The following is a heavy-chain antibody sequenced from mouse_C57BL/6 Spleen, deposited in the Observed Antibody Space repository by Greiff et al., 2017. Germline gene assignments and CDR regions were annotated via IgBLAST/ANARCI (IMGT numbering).Heavy chain of an antibody. CDR1: GFTFSNYW. CDR3: VGLAY. V-gene: IGHV6-3*01. CDR2: IRLKSDNYAT. Sequence: EVQVVESGGGLVQPGGSMKLSCVASGFTFSNYWMNWVRQSPEKGLEWVAQIRLKSDNYATHYAESVKGRFTISRDDSKSSVYLQMNNLRAEDTGIYYCVGLAYWGQGTLVTVSA. J-gene: IGHJ3*01. D-gene: IGHD4-1*01.